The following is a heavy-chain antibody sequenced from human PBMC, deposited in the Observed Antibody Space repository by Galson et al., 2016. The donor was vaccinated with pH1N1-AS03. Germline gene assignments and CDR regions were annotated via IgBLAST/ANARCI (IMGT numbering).Heavy chain of an antibody. V-gene: IGHV4-61*01. Sequence: TLSLTCTVSGGSVSSGSYYWSWIRQPPGKGLEWIGYIYYRGSTNYNPSLKSRVTISVDTSKNQFSLKLSSVTAADTAVYYCARDRLAAAFSFDYWGQGILVTVSS. J-gene: IGHJ4*02. D-gene: IGHD6-13*01. CDR1: GGSVSSGSYY. CDR3: ARDRLAAAFSFDY. CDR2: IYYRGST.